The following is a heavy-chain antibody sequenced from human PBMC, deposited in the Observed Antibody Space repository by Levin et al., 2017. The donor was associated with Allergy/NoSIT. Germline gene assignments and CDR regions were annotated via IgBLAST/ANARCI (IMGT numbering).Heavy chain of an antibody. CDR2: IIPIFGTA. CDR1: GGTFSSYA. Sequence: AASVKVSCKASGGTFSSYAISWVRQAPGQGLEWMGGIIPIFGTANYAQKFQGRVTITADESTSTAYMELSSLRSEDTAVYYCAREQWEQTYFDYWGQGTLVTVSS. D-gene: IGHD1-26*01. V-gene: IGHV1-69*13. CDR3: AREQWEQTYFDY. J-gene: IGHJ4*02.